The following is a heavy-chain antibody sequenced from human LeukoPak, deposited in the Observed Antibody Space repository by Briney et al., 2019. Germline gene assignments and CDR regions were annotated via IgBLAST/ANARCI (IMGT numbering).Heavy chain of an antibody. Sequence: GGSLRLSCAASGFTFSSYALSWVRQAPGKGLEWVSVVSGSGDTTYYADSVKGRFTISRDNAKNSLYLQMNSLRAEDTALYYCAKDRYFDWGSFDYWGQGTLVTVSS. J-gene: IGHJ4*02. D-gene: IGHD3-9*01. CDR2: VSGSGDTT. V-gene: IGHV3-23*01. CDR3: AKDRYFDWGSFDY. CDR1: GFTFSSYA.